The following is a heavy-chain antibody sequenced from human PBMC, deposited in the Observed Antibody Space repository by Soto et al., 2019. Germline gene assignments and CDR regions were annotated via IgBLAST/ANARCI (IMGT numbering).Heavy chain of an antibody. J-gene: IGHJ4*02. Sequence: SLTLSCAACGFAFSDYYMSWIRRAPGKGVEWVPYISSSGSTRYYADSVKGRFTISRDNAKNSLYLQMNSLRAEDTAVYYCARENEQWVAADKWGQGTQVIV. CDR1: GFAFSDYY. V-gene: IGHV3-11*01. D-gene: IGHD6-19*01. CDR2: ISSSGSTR. CDR3: ARENEQWVAADK.